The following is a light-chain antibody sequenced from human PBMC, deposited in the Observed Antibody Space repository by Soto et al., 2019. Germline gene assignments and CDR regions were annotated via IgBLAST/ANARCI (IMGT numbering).Light chain of an antibody. CDR3: QQYNSYSPG. J-gene: IGKJ2*03. CDR2: DAS. V-gene: IGKV1-5*01. Sequence: DIQMTQSPSNLSASVGDRVTITCRASQSISSWLAWYQQKPGKAPKLLIYDASSLESGVPSRFSGSGSGTEFTLTISSLQPDDFATYYCQQYNSYSPGFGQGTKLEIK. CDR1: QSISSW.